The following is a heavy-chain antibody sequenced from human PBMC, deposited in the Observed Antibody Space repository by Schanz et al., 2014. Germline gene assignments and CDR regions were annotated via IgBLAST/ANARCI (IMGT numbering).Heavy chain of an antibody. D-gene: IGHD6-13*01. CDR3: ARDGEAAAGCDY. CDR2: FDVEDGET. Sequence: QVQLLQSGSEVKKPGASVKVSCEISGYTVSALAMHWVRQAPGKGLEWLGGFDVEDGETIYAQKFQGRVTMTEDTSTETAYMELSGLRSGDTAVYYCARDGEAAAGCDYWGQGTLVNDSS. J-gene: IGHJ4*02. V-gene: IGHV1-24*01. CDR1: GYTVSALA.